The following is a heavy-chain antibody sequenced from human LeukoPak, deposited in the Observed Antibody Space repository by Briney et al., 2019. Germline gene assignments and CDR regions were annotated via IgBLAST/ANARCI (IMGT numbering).Heavy chain of an antibody. CDR2: IYPSDSDT. Sequence: GESLKISCKGSGYSFTSYWIAWVRQMPGKGLVWMGIIYPSDSDTKYTPSFQGPVTISADQSINTAYLQWSDLKGSDTAMYYCARRGALRWGYYFDYWGQGTLVTVSS. D-gene: IGHD4-23*01. V-gene: IGHV5-51*01. CDR3: ARRGALRWGYYFDY. J-gene: IGHJ4*02. CDR1: GYSFTSYW.